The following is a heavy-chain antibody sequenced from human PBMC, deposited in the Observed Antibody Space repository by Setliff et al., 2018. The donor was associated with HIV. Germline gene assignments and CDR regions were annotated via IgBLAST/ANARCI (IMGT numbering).Heavy chain of an antibody. J-gene: IGHJ3*02. V-gene: IGHV4-31*03. CDR2: VYYTGKT. CDR1: GVSIVSGGFY. D-gene: IGHD2-15*01. CDR3: ARDLHANYHVVDI. Sequence: SETLSLTCSVSGVSIVSGGFYFSWIRHHPGKGLEWIGTVYYTGKTYYNPSLQSRLTMSADTSKNQLYLKINSVTAADTAAYFCARDLHANYHVVDIWGPGTMVTVSS.